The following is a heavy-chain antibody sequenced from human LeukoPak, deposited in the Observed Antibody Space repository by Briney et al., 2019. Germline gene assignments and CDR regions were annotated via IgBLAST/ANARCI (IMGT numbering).Heavy chain of an antibody. CDR1: GFTFSDYY. CDR3: ARERGDYYDSSGFDY. Sequence: GGSLRLSCAASGFTFSDYYMSWIRQAPGKGLEWVSYISSSSTTMYYADSVKGRFTISRDNAKNSLYLQMNSLRDEDTAVYYCARERGDYYDSSGFDYWGQGTLVTVSS. CDR2: ISSSSTTM. V-gene: IGHV3-11*04. D-gene: IGHD3-22*01. J-gene: IGHJ4*02.